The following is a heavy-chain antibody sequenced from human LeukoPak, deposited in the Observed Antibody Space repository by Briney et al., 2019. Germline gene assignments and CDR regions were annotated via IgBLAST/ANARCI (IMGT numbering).Heavy chain of an antibody. V-gene: IGHV3-48*01. D-gene: IGHD4-23*01. CDR3: AKDRMLEMTTVVTFLDY. Sequence: PGGSLRLSCAASGFTFSTYCFNWVRQAPGRGLEWVSFIGTSSTIYYADSVKGRFTISRDNSKNTLYLQMNSLRAEDTAVYYCAKDRMLEMTTVVTFLDYWGQGTLVTVSS. CDR1: GFTFSTYC. CDR2: IGTSSTI. J-gene: IGHJ4*02.